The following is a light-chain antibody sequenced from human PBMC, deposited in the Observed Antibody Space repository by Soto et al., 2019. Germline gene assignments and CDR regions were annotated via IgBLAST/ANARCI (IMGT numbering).Light chain of an antibody. Sequence: QSVSESPGKTVTISCTRSSGSIASNYVQWYQQRPGSAPTTVIYEDNQRPSGVPDRFSGSIDSSSNSASLTISGLKTEDEADYYCQSYDSSSWVFGGWTKLTVL. CDR1: SGSIASNY. CDR2: EDN. CDR3: QSYDSSSWV. J-gene: IGLJ3*02. V-gene: IGLV6-57*03.